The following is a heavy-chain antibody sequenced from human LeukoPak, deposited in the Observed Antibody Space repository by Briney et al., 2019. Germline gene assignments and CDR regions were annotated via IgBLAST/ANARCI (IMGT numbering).Heavy chain of an antibody. CDR3: ARPLQGRTVTLHY. Sequence: SETLSLTCTVSGGSISSYYWSWIRQPPGKGLEWIGYIYYTGSTNYNPSLKSRVTISVDTSKNQFSLKLTSVTAANTSVYYCARPLQGRTVTLHYWGQGTLVTVSS. J-gene: IGHJ4*02. V-gene: IGHV4-59*01. D-gene: IGHD4-17*01. CDR1: GGSISSYY. CDR2: IYYTGST.